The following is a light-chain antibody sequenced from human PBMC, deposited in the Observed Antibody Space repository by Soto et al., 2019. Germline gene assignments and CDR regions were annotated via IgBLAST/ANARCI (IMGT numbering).Light chain of an antibody. J-gene: IGKJ4*01. V-gene: IGKV1-9*01. CDR1: QGISSY. CDR3: SQLHCYPPS. Sequence: DIQLTQSPSFLSASVGDRVTITCRASQGISSYLAWYQQKPGKAPKLLIYAASTLQSGVPSRFSGSGTWTEFPPTIISLQPEDFGTYDCSQLHCYPPSFGGGTKVEIK. CDR2: AAS.